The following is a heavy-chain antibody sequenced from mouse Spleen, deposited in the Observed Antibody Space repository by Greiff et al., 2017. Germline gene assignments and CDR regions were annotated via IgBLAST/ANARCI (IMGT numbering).Heavy chain of an antibody. J-gene: IGHJ2*01. V-gene: IGHV1-69*01. CDR2: IDPSDSYT. CDR1: GYTFTSYW. Sequence: QVQLQQPGAELVMPGASVKLSCKASGYTFTSYWMHWVKQRPGQGLEWIGEIDPSDSYTNYKQKFKGKATFTVDKSSSTAYMQLSSLTSEDSAVYYCARGYYYVSSLYYLDNWGQDTTLTVSS. D-gene: IGHD1-1*01. CDR3: ARGYYYVSSLYYLDN.